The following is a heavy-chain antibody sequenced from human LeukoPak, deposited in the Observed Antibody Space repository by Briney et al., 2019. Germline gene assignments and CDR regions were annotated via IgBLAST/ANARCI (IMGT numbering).Heavy chain of an antibody. CDR2: ISWNSGSI. D-gene: IGHD3-16*01. V-gene: IGHV3-9*01. Sequence: PGRSPRLSCAASGFTFDDYAMHWVRQAPGKGLEWVSGISWNSGSIGYADSVKGRFTISRDNAKNSLYLQMNSLRAEDTALYYCAKNMITFGGVNSPFDYWGQGTLVTVSS. CDR1: GFTFDDYA. CDR3: AKNMITFGGVNSPFDY. J-gene: IGHJ4*02.